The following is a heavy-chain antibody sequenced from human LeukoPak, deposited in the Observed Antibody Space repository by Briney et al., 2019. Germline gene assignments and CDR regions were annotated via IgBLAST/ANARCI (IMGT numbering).Heavy chain of an antibody. CDR2: IYYSGST. CDR1: GGSIGSGGYY. CDR3: ARPRGYSSSWYAPLGY. Sequence: SETLSLTCTVSGGSIGSGGYYWSWIRQHPGKGLEWIGYIYYSGSTYYNPSLKSRVTISVDTSKNQFSLKLSSVTAADTAVYYCARPRGYSSSWYAPLGYWGQGTLVTVSS. D-gene: IGHD6-13*01. V-gene: IGHV4-31*03. J-gene: IGHJ4*02.